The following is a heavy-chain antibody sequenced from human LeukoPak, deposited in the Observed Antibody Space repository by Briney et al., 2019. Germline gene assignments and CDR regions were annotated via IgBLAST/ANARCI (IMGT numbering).Heavy chain of an antibody. CDR3: ARIVYYYDSSGSIYYFDY. CDR2: ISVYNGNT. D-gene: IGHD3-22*01. J-gene: IGHJ4*02. V-gene: IGHV1-18*01. CDR1: GYTFTSYG. Sequence: ASVKVSCKASGYTFTSYGISWVRQAPGQGLEWMGWISVYNGNTNYAQKLQGRVTMTTDTSTSTAYMELRSLRSDDTAVYYCARIVYYYDSSGSIYYFDYWGQGTLVTVSS.